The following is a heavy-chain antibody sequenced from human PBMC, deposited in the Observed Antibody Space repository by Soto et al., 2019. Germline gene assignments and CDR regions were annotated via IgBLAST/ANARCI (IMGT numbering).Heavy chain of an antibody. V-gene: IGHV1-69*06. Sequence: QVQLVQSGAEVKKPGSSVKVSCKASGGTFSSYAISWVRQAPGQGLEWMGGIIPIFGTANYAQKFQGRVTITADKSTSTAYMELSSLRSEDTAVYYCARDGRVVVVPAAVGDYYGMDVWGQGTTVTVSS. CDR2: IIPIFGTA. CDR1: GGTFSSYA. D-gene: IGHD2-2*01. CDR3: ARDGRVVVVPAAVGDYYGMDV. J-gene: IGHJ6*02.